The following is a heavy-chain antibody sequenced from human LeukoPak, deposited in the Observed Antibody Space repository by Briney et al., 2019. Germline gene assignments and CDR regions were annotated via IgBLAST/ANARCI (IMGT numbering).Heavy chain of an antibody. CDR1: GGSISSSSDY. D-gene: IGHD3-10*01. CDR2: IFYDGSS. J-gene: IGHJ4*02. V-gene: IGHV4-39*01. CDR3: ARYYGSGRDGDY. Sequence: SETLSLTCTVSGGSISSSSDYWGWIRQPPGRGLEWIGSIFYDGSSDYNPSLKSRVTISVDTSKNKFSLKVNSVTAADTAVYFCARYYGSGRDGDYWGQGTLVTVSS.